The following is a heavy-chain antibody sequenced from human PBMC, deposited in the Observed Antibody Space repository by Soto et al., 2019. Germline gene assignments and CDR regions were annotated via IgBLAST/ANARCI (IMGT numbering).Heavy chain of an antibody. D-gene: IGHD3-22*01. CDR2: IIPIFGTA. V-gene: IGHV1-69*13. CDR1: GGTFSSYA. Sequence: ASVKVSCKASGGTFSSYAISWVRQAPGQGLEWMGGIIPIFGTANYAQKFQGRVTVTADESTSTAYMELSSLRSEDTAVYYCARAESYYDSSGYYSPTPNFDYWGQGTLVTVSS. CDR3: ARAESYYDSSGYYSPTPNFDY. J-gene: IGHJ4*02.